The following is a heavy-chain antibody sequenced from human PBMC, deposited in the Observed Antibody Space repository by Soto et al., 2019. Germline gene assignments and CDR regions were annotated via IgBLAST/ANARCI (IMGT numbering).Heavy chain of an antibody. D-gene: IGHD2-2*01. CDR1: GFTFSSYW. CDR3: ARSQGFGYQLLMGAFDI. J-gene: IGHJ3*02. Sequence: PGGSLRLSCAASGFTFSSYWMSWVRQAPGKGLEWVANIKQDGSEEYYVNSVKGRFTISRDNAKNSLYLQMNSLRAEDTAVYYCARSQGFGYQLLMGAFDIWGQGTMVTVSS. V-gene: IGHV3-7*01. CDR2: IKQDGSEE.